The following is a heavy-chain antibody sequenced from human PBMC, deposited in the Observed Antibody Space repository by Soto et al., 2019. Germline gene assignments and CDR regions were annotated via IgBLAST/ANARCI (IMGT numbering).Heavy chain of an antibody. D-gene: IGHD1-1*01. Sequence: QVRLEQWGAGLLKPSETLSLTCAIYGASLGGFHWTWLRQAPGKGLEWIGELIHGGSTNYNPSLKGRVSFSLDTSKNQFSLHLMSVTAADTAVYYCAREPATAKPEGVDFWGQGTLVTVSS. CDR2: LIHGGST. CDR1: GASLGGFH. V-gene: IGHV4-34*12. CDR3: AREPATAKPEGVDF. J-gene: IGHJ4*02.